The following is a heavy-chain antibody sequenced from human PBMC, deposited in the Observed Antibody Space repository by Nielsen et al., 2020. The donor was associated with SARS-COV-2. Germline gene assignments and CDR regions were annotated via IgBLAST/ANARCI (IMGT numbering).Heavy chain of an antibody. CDR3: ARSCGGDCSRAFDF. V-gene: IGHV3-23*01. CDR1: GFMFSTYA. Sequence: GESLKISCAASGFMFSTYAMSWVRQAPGKGLEWVSGITGSGGRTHSADSVKGRFTISRDNSRNTLYLEMNSLRADDTAVYFCARSCGGDCSRAFDFWGQGTMVNVSS. J-gene: IGHJ3*01. CDR2: ITGSGGRT. D-gene: IGHD2-21*02.